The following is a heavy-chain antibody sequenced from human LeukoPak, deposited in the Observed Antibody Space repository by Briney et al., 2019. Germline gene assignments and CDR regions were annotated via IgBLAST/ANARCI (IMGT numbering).Heavy chain of an antibody. CDR3: ARGDTLSDLNAFDI. D-gene: IGHD2/OR15-2a*01. Sequence: SETLSLTCAVYGGSFSGYYWSWIRQPPGKGLEWIGEINHSGSTNYNPSLKSRVTISVDTSKNQFSLKLSSVTAADTAVYYCARGDTLSDLNAFDIWGQGTVVTVSS. V-gene: IGHV4-34*01. J-gene: IGHJ3*02. CDR2: INHSGST. CDR1: GGSFSGYY.